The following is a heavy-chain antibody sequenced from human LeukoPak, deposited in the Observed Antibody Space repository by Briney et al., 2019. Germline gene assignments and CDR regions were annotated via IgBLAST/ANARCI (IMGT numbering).Heavy chain of an antibody. CDR3: ARIDNYDSSVIDY. J-gene: IGHJ4*02. Sequence: GGSLRLSCAASGFTFSSYEMNWVRQAPGKWLEWVSYISSSGSTIYYADSVKGRFTISRDNAKNSLYLQMNSLRAEDTAVYYCARIDNYDSSVIDYWGQGTLVTVSS. CDR2: ISSSGSTI. D-gene: IGHD3-22*01. CDR1: GFTFSSYE. V-gene: IGHV3-48*03.